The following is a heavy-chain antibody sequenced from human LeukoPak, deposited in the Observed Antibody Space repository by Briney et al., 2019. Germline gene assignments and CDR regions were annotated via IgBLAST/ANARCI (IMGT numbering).Heavy chain of an antibody. V-gene: IGHV1-69*05. Sequence: GASVKVSCKASGGTFSSYAISWVRQAPGQGLEWMGGIIPIFGTANYAQKFQGRVAITTDESTSTAYMELSSLRSEDTAVYYCAREGRKVSVFGYSSGRWGNWFDPWGQGTLVTVSS. CDR3: AREGRKVSVFGYSSGRWGNWFDP. CDR2: IIPIFGTA. D-gene: IGHD6-19*01. J-gene: IGHJ5*02. CDR1: GGTFSSYA.